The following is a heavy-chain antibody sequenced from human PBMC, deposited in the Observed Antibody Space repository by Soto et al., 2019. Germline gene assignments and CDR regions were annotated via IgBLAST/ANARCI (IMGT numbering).Heavy chain of an antibody. CDR2: IYYSGST. D-gene: IGHD6-6*01. CDR1: GGSISSSSYY. CDR3: ARQLAYSSSRGRIWFDP. V-gene: IGHV4-39*01. Sequence: PSETLSLTCTVSGGSISSSSYYLGWIRQPPGKGLEWIGSIYYSGSTYYNPSLKSRVTISVDTSKNQFSLKLSSVTAADTAVYYCARQLAYSSSRGRIWFDPWGQGTLVTVSS. J-gene: IGHJ5*02.